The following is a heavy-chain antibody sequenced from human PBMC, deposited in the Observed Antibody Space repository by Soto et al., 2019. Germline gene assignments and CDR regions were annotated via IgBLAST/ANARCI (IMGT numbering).Heavy chain of an antibody. CDR2: ISSSSSYI. J-gene: IGHJ3*02. CDR1: VFTFSSYS. V-gene: IGHV3-21*01. CDR3: ARGVACGARYDAFDI. Sequence: GGSLRLSCAASVFTFSSYSMNWVRQAPGKGLEWVSSISSSSSYIYYADSVKGRFTISRDNAKSSLYLQMNSLRAEDTAVYYCARGVACGARYDAFDIWGLGTMVTVSS. D-gene: IGHD3-9*01.